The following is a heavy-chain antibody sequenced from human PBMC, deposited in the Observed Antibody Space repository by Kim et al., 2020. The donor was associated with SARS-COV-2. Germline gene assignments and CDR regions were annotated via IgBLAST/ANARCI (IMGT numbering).Heavy chain of an antibody. D-gene: IGHD3-10*01. Sequence: GGSLRLSCAASGFTFSSYSMNWVRQAPGKGLEWVSSISSSSSYIYYADSVKGRFTISRDNAKNSLYLQMNSLRAEDTAVYYCASTISGGGGFDYWSQGTLVTVSS. J-gene: IGHJ4*02. V-gene: IGHV3-21*01. CDR1: GFTFSSYS. CDR3: ASTISGGGGFDY. CDR2: ISSSSSYI.